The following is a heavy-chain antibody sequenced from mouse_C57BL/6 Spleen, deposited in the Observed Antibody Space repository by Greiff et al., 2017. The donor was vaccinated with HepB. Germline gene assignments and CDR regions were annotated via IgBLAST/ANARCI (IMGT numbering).Heavy chain of an antibody. CDR1: GYTFTSYW. V-gene: IGHV1-50*01. J-gene: IGHJ3*01. Sequence: VQLQQPGAELVKPGASVTLSCKASGYTFTSYWMQWVKQRPGQGLEWIGEIDPSDSYTNYNQKFKGKATLTVDTSSSTAYMQLSSLTSEDSAVYYCARYPGFAYWGQGTLVTVSA. CDR2: IDPSDSYT. CDR3: ARYPGFAY.